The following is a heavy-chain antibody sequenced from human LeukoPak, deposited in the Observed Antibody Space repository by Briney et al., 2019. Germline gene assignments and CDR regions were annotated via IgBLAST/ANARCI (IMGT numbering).Heavy chain of an antibody. CDR2: INPSGGST. J-gene: IGHJ4*02. CDR3: ARASDYGDQTDYFDY. CDR1: GYTFTSYY. Sequence: GASVKVSCKASGYTFTSYYMHWVRQAPGQGLEWKGIINPSGGSTSYAQKFQGRVTMTRDTSTSTVYMELSSLRSEDTAVYYCARASDYGDQTDYFDYWGQGTLVTVSS. V-gene: IGHV1-46*01. D-gene: IGHD4-17*01.